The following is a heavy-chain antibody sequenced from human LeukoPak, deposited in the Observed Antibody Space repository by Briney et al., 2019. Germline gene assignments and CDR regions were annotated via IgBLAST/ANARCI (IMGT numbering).Heavy chain of an antibody. CDR3: VKRTMAGVLERRTYYFDY. V-gene: IGHV3-74*01. J-gene: IGHJ4*02. CDR2: ITSDGSNT. D-gene: IGHD2-2*01. CDR1: GITFSSYW. Sequence: GGSLRLSCAASGITFSSYWMHWVRQAPGKGLVWVSRITSDGSNTNYANSVKGRFTISRDNSKSTLFLQMNSLRAEDTALYYCVKRTMAGVLERRTYYFDYWGQGSLVTVSP.